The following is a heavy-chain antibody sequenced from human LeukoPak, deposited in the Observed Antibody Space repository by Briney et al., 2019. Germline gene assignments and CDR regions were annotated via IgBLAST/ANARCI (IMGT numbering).Heavy chain of an antibody. CDR3: ARDLDGDYESGWFDP. Sequence: ASVKVSCKASGYTFTGYYMHWVRQAPGQGLEWMGWINPNSGGTNYAQKFQGRVTMTRGTSISTAYMELSRLRSDDTAVYYCARDLDGDYESGWFDPWGQEPWSPSPQ. J-gene: IGHJ5*02. D-gene: IGHD4-17*01. V-gene: IGHV1-2*02. CDR1: GYTFTGYY. CDR2: INPNSGGT.